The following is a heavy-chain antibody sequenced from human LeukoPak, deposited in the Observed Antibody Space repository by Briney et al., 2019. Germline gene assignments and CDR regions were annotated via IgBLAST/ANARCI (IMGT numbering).Heavy chain of an antibody. Sequence: SETLSLTCTVSGGSTTNSWWSWIRHSAGRGMQWIGRIQATGTTNYNPSLKSRVSMSLDMSTKQFSLTLSAVSVADTATYYCARIFDRDVWGQGALVTVSP. CDR3: ARIFDRDV. CDR2: IQATGTT. J-gene: IGHJ3*01. V-gene: IGHV4-4*07. D-gene: IGHD3-22*01. CDR1: GGSTTNSW.